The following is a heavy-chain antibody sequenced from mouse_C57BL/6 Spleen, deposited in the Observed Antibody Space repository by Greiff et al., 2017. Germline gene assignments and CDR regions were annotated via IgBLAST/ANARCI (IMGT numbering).Heavy chain of an antibody. CDR1: GYSFTDYN. CDR2: INPNYGTT. CDR3: ARWGYYDNSFDY. V-gene: IGHV1-39*01. J-gene: IGHJ2*01. D-gene: IGHD2-4*01. Sequence: VHVKQSGPELVKPGASVKISCKASGYSFTDYNMNWVKQSNGKSLEWIGVINPNYGTTSYNQKFKGKATLTVDQSSSTAYMQLNSLTSEDSAVYYCARWGYYDNSFDYWGQGTTLTVSS.